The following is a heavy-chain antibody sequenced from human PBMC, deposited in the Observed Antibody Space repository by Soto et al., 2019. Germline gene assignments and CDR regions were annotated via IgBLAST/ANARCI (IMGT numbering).Heavy chain of an antibody. CDR3: ATGYSGYEVTYYYYYYMDV. CDR2: FDPEDGET. CDR1: GYTLTELS. J-gene: IGHJ6*03. D-gene: IGHD5-12*01. V-gene: IGHV1-24*01. Sequence: VSVKVSCKVSGYTLTELSMHWVRQAPGKGLEWMGGFDPEDGETIYARKFQGRVTMTEDTSTDTAYMELSSLRSEDTAVYYCATGYSGYEVTYYYYYYMDVWGKGTTVTVSS.